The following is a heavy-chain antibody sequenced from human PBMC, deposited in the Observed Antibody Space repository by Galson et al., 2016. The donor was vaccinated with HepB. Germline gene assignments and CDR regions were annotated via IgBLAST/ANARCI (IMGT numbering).Heavy chain of an antibody. J-gene: IGHJ6*02. CDR2: IYSAGST. CDR3: AREMATTYYYYGMDV. D-gene: IGHD5-24*01. CDR1: GFTVSSNY. Sequence: SLRLSCAASGFTVSSNYMSWVRQAPGKGLEWVSIIYSAGSTYYADSVKGRFTISSDNSKNTLYLQMNSLRAEDTAVYYCAREMATTYYYYGMDVWGQGTTVTVSS. V-gene: IGHV3-53*01.